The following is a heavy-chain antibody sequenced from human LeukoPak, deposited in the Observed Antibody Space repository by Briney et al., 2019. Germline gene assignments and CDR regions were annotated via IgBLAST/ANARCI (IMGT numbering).Heavy chain of an antibody. Sequence: GGSLRLSCAASGLSFSSSGMNWVRQAPGKELEWVSYISSTGSTIYYADSVKGRFTISRDNAGSSLFLSMSSLRAEDTAVYYCARSILVGATGAFDIWGQGTMITVS. V-gene: IGHV3-48*03. J-gene: IGHJ3*02. CDR3: ARSILVGATGAFDI. CDR1: GLSFSSSG. D-gene: IGHD1-26*01. CDR2: ISSTGSTI.